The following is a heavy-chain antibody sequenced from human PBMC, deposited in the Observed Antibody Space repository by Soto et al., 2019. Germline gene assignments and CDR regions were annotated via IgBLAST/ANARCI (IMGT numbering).Heavy chain of an antibody. D-gene: IGHD6-13*01. CDR3: AKGLGYSSSSGGPFDY. V-gene: IGHV3-23*01. J-gene: IGHJ4*02. CDR2: ISGSGGST. Sequence: GGSLRLSCAASGFTFSSYAMSWVRQAPGKGLEWVSAISGSGGSTYYADSVKGRFTISRDNSKNTLYLQMNSLRAEDTAVYYCAKGLGYSSSSGGPFDYWGQGTLVTVSS. CDR1: GFTFSSYA.